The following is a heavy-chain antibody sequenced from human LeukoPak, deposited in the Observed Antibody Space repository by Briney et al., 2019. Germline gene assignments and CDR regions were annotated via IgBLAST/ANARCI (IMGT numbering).Heavy chain of an antibody. CDR2: IYPGDSDT. V-gene: IGHV5-51*01. CDR1: GYSFTSYW. CDR3: ARGSLEMATIGVFDY. D-gene: IGHD5-24*01. J-gene: IGHJ4*02. Sequence: GESLKISCKGSGYSFTSYWIGWVRQMAGKGLEWMGIIYPGDSDTRYSPSFQGQVTISADKTISTAYLQWSSLKASDTAMYYCARGSLEMATIGVFDYWGQGTLVTVSS.